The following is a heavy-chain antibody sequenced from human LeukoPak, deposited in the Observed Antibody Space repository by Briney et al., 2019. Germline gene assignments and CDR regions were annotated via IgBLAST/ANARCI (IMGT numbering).Heavy chain of an antibody. J-gene: IGHJ4*02. CDR3: ARVVSTSED. CDR1: GFTFSSYG. CDR2: INGDGSNT. D-gene: IGHD6-13*01. V-gene: IGHV3-74*01. Sequence: GGSLRLSCAASGFTFSSYGMHWVRQAPGKGLVWVSRINGDGSNTSYADSVKGRFMISRDNAKNMLYLQMNSLRAEDTAVYYCARVVSTSEDWGQGTLVTVSS.